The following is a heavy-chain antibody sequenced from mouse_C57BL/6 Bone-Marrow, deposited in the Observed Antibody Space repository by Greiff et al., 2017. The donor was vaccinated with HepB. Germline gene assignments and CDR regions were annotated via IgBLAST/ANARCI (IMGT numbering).Heavy chain of an antibody. CDR2: IHPSDSAT. Sequence: QVQLQQPGAELVKPGASVKVSCKASGYTFTSYWMHWVKQRPGQGLEWIGRIHPSDSATNYTQKFKGKATLTVDQSSSTAYMQLSSLTSEDSAVYYCAVITTNYFDYWGQGTTLTVSS. CDR1: GYTFTSYW. V-gene: IGHV1-74*01. J-gene: IGHJ2*01. CDR3: AVITTNYFDY. D-gene: IGHD1-2*01.